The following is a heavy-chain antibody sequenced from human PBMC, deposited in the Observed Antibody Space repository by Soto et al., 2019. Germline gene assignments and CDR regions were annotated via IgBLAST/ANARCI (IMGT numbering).Heavy chain of an antibody. CDR3: ARDGVVVPAATFDI. J-gene: IGHJ3*02. Sequence: GGSLRLSCAASGFAFSSYAMHWVRQAPGKGLEWVAVISYDGSNKYYADSVKGRFTISRDNSKNTLYLQMNSLRAEDTAVYYCARDGVVVPAATFDIWGQGTMVTVS. V-gene: IGHV3-30-3*01. CDR2: ISYDGSNK. D-gene: IGHD2-2*01. CDR1: GFAFSSYA.